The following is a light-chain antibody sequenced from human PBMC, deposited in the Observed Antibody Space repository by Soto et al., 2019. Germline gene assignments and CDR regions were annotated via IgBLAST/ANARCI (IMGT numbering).Light chain of an antibody. CDR2: GAS. CDR1: QSVSSN. CDR3: QQYNNWPPELT. Sequence: EIVMTQSSATLSVSPGERATLSCRASQSVSSNLAWYQQKPGQAPRLLIYGASTRATGIPARFSGSGSGTEFTLTISSLQSEDFAVYYCQQYNNWPPELTFGGGTKVEIK. V-gene: IGKV3-15*01. J-gene: IGKJ4*01.